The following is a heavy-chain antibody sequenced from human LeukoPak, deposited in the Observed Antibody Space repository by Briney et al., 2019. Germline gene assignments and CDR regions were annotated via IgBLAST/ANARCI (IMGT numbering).Heavy chain of an antibody. CDR3: ARYPPSGSYLDY. Sequence: SETLSLTCTVSGGSISSYYWSWIRPPPGKGLEWIGYTYYSGSTNYNPSLKSRVTISVDTSKNQFSLKLSSVTAADTAVYYCARYPPSGSYLDYWGQGTLVTVSS. CDR2: TYYSGST. CDR1: GGSISSYY. V-gene: IGHV4-59*01. D-gene: IGHD1-26*01. J-gene: IGHJ4*02.